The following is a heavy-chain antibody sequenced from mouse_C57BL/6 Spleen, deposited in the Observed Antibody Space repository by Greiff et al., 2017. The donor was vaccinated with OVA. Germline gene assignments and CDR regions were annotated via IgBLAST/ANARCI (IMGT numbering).Heavy chain of an antibody. CDR3: ARGIVTAYYFDY. CDR1: GYTFTDYY. Sequence: EVKLMESGPVLVKPGASVKMSCKASGYTFTDYYMTWVKQSHGKSLEWIGVINPYNGGTSYNQKFKGKATLTVDKSSSPDYMELNSRTSEDSAVYDCARGIVTAYYFDYWGQGTTLTVSS. J-gene: IGHJ2*01. D-gene: IGHD2-12*01. CDR2: INPYNGGT. V-gene: IGHV1-19*01.